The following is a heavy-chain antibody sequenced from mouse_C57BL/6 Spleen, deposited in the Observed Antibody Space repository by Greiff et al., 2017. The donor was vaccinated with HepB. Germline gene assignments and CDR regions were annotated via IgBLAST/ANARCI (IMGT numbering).Heavy chain of an antibody. CDR1: GYTFTSYW. V-gene: IGHV1-5*01. D-gene: IGHD1-1*01. CDR3: TSQGGSSYGYFDY. Sequence: EVQLQQSGTVLARPGASVKMSCKTSGYTFTSYWMHWVKQRPGQGLEWIGAIYPGNSDTSYNQKCKGKAKLTAVTSASTAYMELSSLTNEDSAVYYCTSQGGSSYGYFDYWGQGTTLTVSS. J-gene: IGHJ2*01. CDR2: IYPGNSDT.